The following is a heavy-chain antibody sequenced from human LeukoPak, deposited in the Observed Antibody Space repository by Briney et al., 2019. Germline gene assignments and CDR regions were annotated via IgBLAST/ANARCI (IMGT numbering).Heavy chain of an antibody. V-gene: IGHV4-31*03. D-gene: IGHD2-2*01. CDR3: AREVVPAAMVHYYYYMDV. CDR2: IYYSGST. J-gene: IGHJ6*03. CDR1: GGSISSGGYY. Sequence: SETLSLTCTVSGGSISSGGYYWGWIRQHPGKGLEWIGYIYYSGSTHYNPSLKSRVTISVDTSKNQFSLKLSSVTAADTAVYYCAREVVPAAMVHYYYYMDVWGKGTTVTVSS.